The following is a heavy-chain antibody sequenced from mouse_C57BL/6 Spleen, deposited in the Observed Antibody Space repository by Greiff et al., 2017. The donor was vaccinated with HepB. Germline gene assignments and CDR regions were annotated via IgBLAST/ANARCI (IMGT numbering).Heavy chain of an antibody. D-gene: IGHD1-1*01. CDR1: GYTFTDYN. J-gene: IGHJ3*01. Sequence: EVKLEESGPELVKPGASVKIPCKASGYTFTDYNMDWVKQSHGKSLEWIGDINPNNGGTIYNQKFKGKATLTVDKSSSTAYMELRSLTSEDTAVYYCARRGYYYGSSFRLFAYWGQGTLVTVSA. V-gene: IGHV1-18*01. CDR2: INPNNGGT. CDR3: ARRGYYYGSSFRLFAY.